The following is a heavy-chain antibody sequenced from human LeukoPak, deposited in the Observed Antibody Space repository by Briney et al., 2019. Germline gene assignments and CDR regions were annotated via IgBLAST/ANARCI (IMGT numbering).Heavy chain of an antibody. D-gene: IGHD4-23*01. J-gene: IGHJ4*02. CDR2: ISSSSSTI. Sequence: GGSLRLSCAASGFTFSSYSMNWVRQAPGKGLEWVAYISSSSSTIYYADSVKGRFTISRDNAKNSLYLQMNSLRDEDTAVYYCARDADYGGNREWDYWGQGTLVTVSS. CDR3: ARDADYGGNREWDY. CDR1: GFTFSSYS. V-gene: IGHV3-48*02.